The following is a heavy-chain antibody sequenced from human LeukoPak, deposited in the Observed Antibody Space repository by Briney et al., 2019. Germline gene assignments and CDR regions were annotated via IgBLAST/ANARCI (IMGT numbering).Heavy chain of an antibody. V-gene: IGHV4-34*01. CDR2: INHSGYT. Sequence: PSPTPSLTCALSAPPFSKYYWSGVRPSPRQGMEWIGEINHSGYTNYSPSLKSRVTMSIDTSKNQFSLKLTSVTAADAGVYYCTRAVAGHPDWGQGTLVTVSS. CDR1: APPFSKYY. CDR3: TRAVAGHPD. D-gene: IGHD6-19*01. J-gene: IGHJ4*02.